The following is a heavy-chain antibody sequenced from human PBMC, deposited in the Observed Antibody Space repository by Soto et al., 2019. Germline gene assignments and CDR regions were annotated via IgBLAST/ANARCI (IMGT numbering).Heavy chain of an antibody. V-gene: IGHV4-34*01. CDR1: GGSFSGYY. Sequence: SETLSLTCAVYGGSFSGYYWSWIRQPPGKGLEWIGEINHSGSTNYNPSLKSRVTISVDTSKNQSSLKLSSVTAADTAVYYCARGSKAAMVTGDSYFDYWGQGTLVTVS. D-gene: IGHD5-18*01. CDR3: ARGSKAAMVTGDSYFDY. CDR2: INHSGST. J-gene: IGHJ4*02.